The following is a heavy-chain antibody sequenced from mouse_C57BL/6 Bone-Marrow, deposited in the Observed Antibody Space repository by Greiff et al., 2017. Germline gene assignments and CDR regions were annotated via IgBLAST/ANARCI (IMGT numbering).Heavy chain of an antibody. CDR1: GFTFNTYA. J-gene: IGHJ2*01. Sequence: EVQLVESGGGLVQPKGSLKLSCAASGFTFNTYAMHWVRQAPGKGLEWVARIRSKSSNYATYYADSVKDRFTISRDDSQSMLYLQMNNLKTEDTAMYYCVREGFDCTVNYFDYWGQGTTLTVSS. CDR2: IRSKSSNYAT. D-gene: IGHD1-1*01. CDR3: VREGFDCTVNYFDY. V-gene: IGHV10-3*01.